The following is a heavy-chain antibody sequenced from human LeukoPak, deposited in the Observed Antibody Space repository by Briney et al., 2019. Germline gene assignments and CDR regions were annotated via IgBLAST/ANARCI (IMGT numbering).Heavy chain of an antibody. CDR1: GGSFSGYY. Sequence: SETLCLTCAVYGGSFSGYYWSWIRQPPGKGLEWIGEINYSGSTNYNPSLKSRVTISVDTSKNQFSLKLSSVTAADTAVYYCARGLRWYYYGSGRSYYFDYWGQGTVVAVSS. J-gene: IGHJ4*02. D-gene: IGHD3-10*01. CDR2: INYSGST. CDR3: ARGLRWYYYGSGRSYYFDY. V-gene: IGHV4-34*01.